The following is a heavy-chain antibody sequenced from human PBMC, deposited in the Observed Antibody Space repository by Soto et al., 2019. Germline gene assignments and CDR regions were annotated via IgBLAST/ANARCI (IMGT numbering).Heavy chain of an antibody. J-gene: IGHJ6*02. V-gene: IGHV3-74*01. CDR1: GFTFSSYW. D-gene: IGHD6-19*01. Sequence: EVQLVESGGGLVQPGGSLRLSCAASGFTFSSYWMHWVRQAPGKGLVWVSRIHSDGSSTSYADSVKGRFTISRDNAKNTLNLQMNSLRAEDTAVYYCARDISVAGTGGMDVWGQGTTVTVSS. CDR2: IHSDGSST. CDR3: ARDISVAGTGGMDV.